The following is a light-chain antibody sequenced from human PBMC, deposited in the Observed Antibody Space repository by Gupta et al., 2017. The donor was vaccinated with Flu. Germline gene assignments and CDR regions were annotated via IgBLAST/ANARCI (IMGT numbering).Light chain of an antibody. CDR3: QQRRNWPLT. CDR1: QGVGSY. J-gene: IGKJ4*01. V-gene: IGKV3D-11*01. CDR2: DAS. Sequence: EIVLTQSPATLSLSPGERATLSCRASQGVGSYLMWFQQKPGQPPRLLINDASNRATGIPDRFSGSGSGTDFTLTISSLESEDFALYYCQQRRNWPLTFGGGTKVEIK.